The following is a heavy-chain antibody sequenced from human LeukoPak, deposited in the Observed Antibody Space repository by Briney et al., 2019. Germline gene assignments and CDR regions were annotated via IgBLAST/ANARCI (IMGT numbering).Heavy chain of an antibody. CDR2: FDPEDGET. J-gene: IGHJ5*02. D-gene: IGHD5-24*01. CDR3: ATEPSIGRWLHVGWFDP. V-gene: IGHV1-24*01. CDR1: GYTLTELS. Sequence: ASVKVSCKVSGYTLTELSMHWVRQAPGKGLEWMGGFDPEDGETIYAQKFQGRVTMTEDTSTDTAYMELSSLRSEDTAVYYCATEPSIGRWLHVGWFDPWGQGTLVTVSS.